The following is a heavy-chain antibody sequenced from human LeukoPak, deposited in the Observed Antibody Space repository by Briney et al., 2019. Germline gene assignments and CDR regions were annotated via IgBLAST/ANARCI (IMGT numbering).Heavy chain of an antibody. J-gene: IGHJ5*02. CDR2: INHSGST. V-gene: IGHV4-38-2*02. CDR3: ARRVAYYGSGSYFPANWFDP. CDR1: GYSISSGYY. Sequence: SETLSLTCTVSGYSISSGYYWSWIRQPPGKGLEWIGEINHSGSTNYNPSLKSRVTISVDTSKNQFSLKLSSVTAADTAVYYCARRVAYYGSGSYFPANWFDPWGQGTLVTVSS. D-gene: IGHD3-10*01.